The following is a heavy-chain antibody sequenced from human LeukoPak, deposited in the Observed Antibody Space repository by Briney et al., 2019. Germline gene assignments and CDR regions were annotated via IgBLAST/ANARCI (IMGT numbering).Heavy chain of an antibody. J-gene: IGHJ4*02. CDR2: ISFSGGNT. Sequence: PGGYLRLSCAASGFTFSSYAMSWVRQAPGKGLEWVSAISFSGGNTYYADSVKGRFTISRDNSKNTPYLQMNSLRAEDTAVYYCAKGVAGNVDYWGQGTLVTVSS. D-gene: IGHD6-19*01. V-gene: IGHV3-23*01. CDR1: GFTFSSYA. CDR3: AKGVAGNVDY.